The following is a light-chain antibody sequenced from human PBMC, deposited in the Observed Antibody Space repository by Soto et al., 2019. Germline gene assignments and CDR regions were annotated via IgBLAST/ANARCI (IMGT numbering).Light chain of an antibody. CDR3: KQYGSLHRT. V-gene: IGKV3-20*01. Sequence: DIVLTQSPGTLSFSPGERATLSCRASQSVSSNYLAWYQQKPGQAPRLLIQGESSRATGIPDRFSGSGSGKELTLTISRLEPEDFAVYYCKQYGSLHRTFGHGTKVDIX. CDR2: GES. J-gene: IGKJ1*01. CDR1: QSVSSNY.